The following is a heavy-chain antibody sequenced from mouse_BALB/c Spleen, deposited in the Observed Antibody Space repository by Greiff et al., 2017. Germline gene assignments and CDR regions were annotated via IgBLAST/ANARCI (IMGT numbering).Heavy chain of an antibody. J-gene: IGHJ3*01. V-gene: IGHV14-4*02. Sequence: SGAELVRSGASVKLSCTASGFNIKDYYMHWVKQRPEQGLEWIGWIDPENGDTEYAPKFQGKATMTADTSSNTAYLQLSSLTSEDTAVYYCNEGGTTAPAWFAYWGQGTLVTVSA. CDR3: NEGGTTAPAWFAY. CDR1: GFNIKDYY. CDR2: IDPENGDT. D-gene: IGHD1-2*01.